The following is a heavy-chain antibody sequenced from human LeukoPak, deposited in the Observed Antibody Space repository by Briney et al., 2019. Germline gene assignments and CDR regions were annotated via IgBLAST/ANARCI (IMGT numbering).Heavy chain of an antibody. CDR2: ISWNSGSI. CDR3: AKGIAAAAPNYYYYYGMVV. CDR1: GFTFDDYA. D-gene: IGHD6-13*01. Sequence: PGGSLRLSCAASGFTFDDYAMHWVRQAPGKGLEWVSGISWNSGSIGYADSVKGRFTISRDNAKNSLYLQMNSLRAEDTALYYCAKGIAAAAPNYYYYYGMVVWGQGTTVTVSS. J-gene: IGHJ6*02. V-gene: IGHV3-9*01.